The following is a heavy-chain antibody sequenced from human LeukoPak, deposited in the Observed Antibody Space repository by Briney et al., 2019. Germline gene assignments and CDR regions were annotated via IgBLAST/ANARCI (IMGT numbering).Heavy chain of an antibody. CDR2: ISYDGSNK. CDR3: ARDFDY. CDR1: GFTFSSDA. Sequence: PGGSLRLSCAASGFTFSSDAMHLVRQAPGKGLEWVAVISYDGSNKYYADSVKGRFTISRDNSKNTLYLQMNSLRAEDTAVYYCARDFDYWGQGTLVTVSS. V-gene: IGHV3-30*04. J-gene: IGHJ4*02.